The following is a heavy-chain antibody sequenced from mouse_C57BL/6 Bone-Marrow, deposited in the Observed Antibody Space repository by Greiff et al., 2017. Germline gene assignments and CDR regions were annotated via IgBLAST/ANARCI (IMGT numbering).Heavy chain of an antibody. V-gene: IGHV5-6*01. D-gene: IGHD2-5*01. CDR1: GFTFSSYG. CDR2: LSSGGSYT. CDR3: ARRAYYSNYWFAY. J-gene: IGHJ3*01. Sequence: EVHLVESGGDLVKPGGSLKLSCAASGFTFSSYGMSWVRQTPDKRLAWVATLSSGGSYTYYPDSVKGRFTISRDNAKNTLYLQMSSLKSEDTAMYYCARRAYYSNYWFAYWGQGTLVTVSA.